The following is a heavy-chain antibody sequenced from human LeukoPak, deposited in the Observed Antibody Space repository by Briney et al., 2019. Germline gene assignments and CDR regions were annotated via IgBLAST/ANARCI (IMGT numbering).Heavy chain of an antibody. V-gene: IGHV4-4*07. D-gene: IGHD5-18*01. CDR3: ARVADRFGYNYGIDEYFDY. CDR1: GGSIKSYY. J-gene: IGHJ4*02. CDR2: TYASGTT. Sequence: SETLSLTCTVSGGSIKSYYWSWIRQPAGEGLEWLGHTYASGTTNYNPSLNSRVTMSVDTSKNQFSLRLASVTAADTAAYYCARVADRFGYNYGIDEYFDYWGQGTLVTVSS.